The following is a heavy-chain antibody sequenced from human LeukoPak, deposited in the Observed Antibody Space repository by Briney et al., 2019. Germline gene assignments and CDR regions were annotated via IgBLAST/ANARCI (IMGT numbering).Heavy chain of an antibody. CDR3: AREGGFYRPLDY. CDR1: GGSVTSTNW. Sequence: SETLSLTCDVSGGSVTSTNWWTWVRQPPGKGLEWIGEVHLDGRTNYNPSLKSRLIMSVGLPENHTSLKLTSVTAADTAVYYCAREGGFYRPLDYSGQGTLVTVSS. CDR2: VHLDGRT. J-gene: IGHJ4*02. V-gene: IGHV4-4*02. D-gene: IGHD3-3*01.